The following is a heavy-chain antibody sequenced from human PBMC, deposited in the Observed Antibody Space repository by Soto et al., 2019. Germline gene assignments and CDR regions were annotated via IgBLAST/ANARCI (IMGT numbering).Heavy chain of an antibody. CDR1: GFTFSSYG. Sequence: GGSLRLSCAASGFTFSSYGMHWVRQAPGKGLEWVAVIWYDGSNKYYADSVRGRLTISRDNSKNTLYLQMNSLRAEDTAVYYCARVQYSYGYDGAFDIWGQGTMVTVSS. J-gene: IGHJ3*02. CDR3: ARVQYSYGYDGAFDI. CDR2: IWYDGSNK. V-gene: IGHV3-33*01. D-gene: IGHD5-18*01.